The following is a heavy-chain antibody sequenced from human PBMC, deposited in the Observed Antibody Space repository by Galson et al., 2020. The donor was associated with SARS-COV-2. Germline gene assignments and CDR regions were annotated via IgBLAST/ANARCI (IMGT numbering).Heavy chain of an antibody. CDR2: VYYTGNS. V-gene: IGHV4-59*02. Sequence: SETLSLTCTVSGVSVSSYYLSWIRQPPGKGLEWIGYVYYTGNSAYSPSLKSRVTMSVDTSKNQFSLNLNSVTDADTAVYYCSSGYCSSNTCYNMDVWGKGTTVTVSS. D-gene: IGHD2-2*01. J-gene: IGHJ6*03. CDR1: GVSVSSYY. CDR3: SSGYCSSNTCYNMDV.